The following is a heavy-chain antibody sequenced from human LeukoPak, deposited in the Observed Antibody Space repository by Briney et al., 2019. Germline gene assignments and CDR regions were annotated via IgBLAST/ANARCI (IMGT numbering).Heavy chain of an antibody. CDR3: ARDKDYGFDY. Sequence: GGSLRLSCAASGFTFSSYGMHWVRQAPGKGLEWVALISYDGSNEYYADSVKGRFTISRDNSMNTLHLQMNSLRAEDTAVYYCARDKDYGFDYWGQGTLVTVSS. CDR1: GFTFSSYG. CDR2: ISYDGSNE. J-gene: IGHJ4*02. V-gene: IGHV3-30*03. D-gene: IGHD4-17*01.